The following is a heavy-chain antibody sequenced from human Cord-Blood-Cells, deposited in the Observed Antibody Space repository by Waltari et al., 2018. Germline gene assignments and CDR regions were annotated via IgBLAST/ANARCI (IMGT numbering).Heavy chain of an antibody. V-gene: IGHV4-31*03. CDR3: ASPRRGSGNDAFDI. J-gene: IGHJ3*02. Sequence: QVQLQESGPGLVKPSQTLSLTCTVSGGSISSGGYYWSWIRQHPGKGLEWIGYIYYSGSTYYNPSLKSRVTISVDTSKNQSSLKLSSVTAADTVVYYCASPRRGSGNDAFDIWGQGTMVTVSS. CDR2: IYYSGST. D-gene: IGHD3-10*01. CDR1: GGSISSGGYY.